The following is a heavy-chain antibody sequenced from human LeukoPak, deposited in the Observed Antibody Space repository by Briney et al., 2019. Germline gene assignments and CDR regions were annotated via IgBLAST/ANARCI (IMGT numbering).Heavy chain of an antibody. CDR3: ASLAGYSSSWYYDYYYYMDV. J-gene: IGHJ6*03. V-gene: IGHV4-39*07. Sequence: SETLSLTCTVSGGSISSYYWGWIRQPPGKGLEWIGSIYYSGSTYYNPSLKSRVTISVDTSKNQFSLKLSSVTAADTAVYYCASLAGYSSSWYYDYYYYMDVWGKGTTVTVSS. CDR2: IYYSGST. CDR1: GGSISSYY. D-gene: IGHD6-13*01.